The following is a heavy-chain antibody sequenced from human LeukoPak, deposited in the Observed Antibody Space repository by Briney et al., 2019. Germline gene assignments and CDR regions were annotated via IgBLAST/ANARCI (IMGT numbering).Heavy chain of an antibody. CDR2: ISYDGSNK. CDR1: GFTFSSYA. D-gene: IGHD4-23*01. CDR3: ARGPIGGTNDAFDI. J-gene: IGHJ3*02. Sequence: GRSLRLSCAASGFTFSSYAMHWVRQAPGKGLEWVAVISYDGSNKYYADSVKGRFTISRDNSKNTLYLQMNSLRAEDTAVYYCARGPIGGTNDAFDIWGQGTMVTVSS. V-gene: IGHV3-30*14.